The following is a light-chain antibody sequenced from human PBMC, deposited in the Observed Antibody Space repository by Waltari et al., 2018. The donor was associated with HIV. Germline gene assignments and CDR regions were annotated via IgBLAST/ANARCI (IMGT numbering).Light chain of an antibody. CDR3: SSYAGNNNYV. CDR2: EVT. CDR1: SPDIGTYTY. Sequence: QPALTPPPPASGSPGPSVTISCTGTSPDIGTYTYVSWYQQHPGRAPNLLIYEVTKRPSGVPDRFSGSKSANTASLTVSGLQVADEADYYCSSYAGNNNYVFGTGTRVTVL. J-gene: IGLJ1*01. V-gene: IGLV2-8*01.